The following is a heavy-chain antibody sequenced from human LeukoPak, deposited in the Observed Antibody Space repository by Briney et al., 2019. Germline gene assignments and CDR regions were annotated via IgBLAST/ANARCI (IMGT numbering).Heavy chain of an antibody. CDR3: AKDFTTYYDFWSGYSPFDY. CDR2: ISYDGSNK. CDR1: GFTFSSYG. V-gene: IGHV3-30*18. Sequence: PGGSLRLSCAASGFTFSSYGMHWVRQAPGKGLEWVAVISYDGSNKYYADSVKGRFTISRDNSKNTLYLQMNSLRAEDTAVYYCAKDFTTYYDFWSGYSPFDYWGQGTLVTVSS. D-gene: IGHD3-3*01. J-gene: IGHJ4*02.